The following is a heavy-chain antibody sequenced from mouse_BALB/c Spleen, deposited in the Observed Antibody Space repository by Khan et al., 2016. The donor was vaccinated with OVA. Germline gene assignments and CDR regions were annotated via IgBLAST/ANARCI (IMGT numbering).Heavy chain of an antibody. CDR2: ISSGGDYT. CDR1: GFTFSSYS. V-gene: IGHV5-6*01. J-gene: IGHJ3*01. Sequence: EVELVESGGDLVKPGGSLKLSCAASGFTFSSYSMSWVRQTPDKRLEWVATISSGGDYTNYPDSVKGRFTISRDNAKNTLYLQMSSLKSEDTAMCYCASHLTGSFAYWGQGTLVTVSA. CDR3: ASHLTGSFAY. D-gene: IGHD4-1*01.